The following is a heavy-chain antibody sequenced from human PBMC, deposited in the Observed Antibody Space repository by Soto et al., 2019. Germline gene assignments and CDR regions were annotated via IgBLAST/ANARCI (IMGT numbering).Heavy chain of an antibody. D-gene: IGHD6-13*01. V-gene: IGHV4-31*03. J-gene: IGHJ6*02. CDR2: IYYSGST. CDR3: ARARIAAAGSEYYGMDV. CDR1: GGSISSGGYY. Sequence: SETLSPTCTVSGGSISSGGYYWSWIRQHPGKGLEWIGYIYYSGSTYYNPSLKSRVTISVDTSKNQFSLKLSSVTAADTAVYYCARARIAAAGSEYYGMDVWGQGTTVTVSS.